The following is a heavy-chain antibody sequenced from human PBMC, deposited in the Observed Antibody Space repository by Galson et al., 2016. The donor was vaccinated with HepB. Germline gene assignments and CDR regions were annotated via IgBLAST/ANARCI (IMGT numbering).Heavy chain of an antibody. J-gene: IGHJ6*02. CDR2: IYDSGRT. V-gene: IGHV4-61*08. D-gene: IGHD4-17*01. CDR1: GASVSRTGHY. CDR3: TRAADYGDYGQGMDV. Sequence: SETLSLTCTVSGASVSRTGHYWNWLRQPPGKGLEWIGCIYDSGRTTYNPSLQSRVTMSIDTSKKQFSPNLRSVTAADTAVYYFTRAADYGDYGQGMDVWGQGTMVIVSS.